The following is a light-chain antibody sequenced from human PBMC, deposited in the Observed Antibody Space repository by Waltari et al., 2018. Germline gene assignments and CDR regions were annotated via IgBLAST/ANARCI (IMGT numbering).Light chain of an antibody. CDR2: GVS. J-gene: IGKJ4*01. CDR3: QQYDISPLT. V-gene: IGKV3-20*01. Sequence: EIVLTQSPGTLSLSTGERATLSCRASQTVRTTYLAWYKQKPGQSPTRLIDGVSSRATGIPDRFSGSGSGTDFSLTISSLEPEDFEVYYCQQYDISPLTFGGGTKVEIK. CDR1: QTVRTTY.